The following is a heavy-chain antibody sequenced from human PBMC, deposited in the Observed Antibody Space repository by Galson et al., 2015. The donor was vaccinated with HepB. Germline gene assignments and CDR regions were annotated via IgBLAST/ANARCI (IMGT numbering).Heavy chain of an antibody. CDR2: IYYSGST. V-gene: IGHV4-39*07. J-gene: IGHJ2*01. Sequence: SLTCTVSGGSISSSSYYWGWIRQPPGEGLEWIGSIYYSGSTYYNPSLKSRVTISVDTSKNQFSLKLSSVTAADTAVYYCARVPPNCGGDCYHDWYSDLWGRGTLVTVSS. D-gene: IGHD2-21*01. CDR3: ARVPPNCGGDCYHDWYSDL. CDR1: GGSISSSSYY.